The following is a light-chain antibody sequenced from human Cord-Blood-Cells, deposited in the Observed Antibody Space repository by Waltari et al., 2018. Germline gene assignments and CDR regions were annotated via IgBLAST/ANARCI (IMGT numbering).Light chain of an antibody. J-gene: IGKJ2*01. CDR1: QSISSY. CDR3: QQSYSTPPYT. Sequence: DIQITQSPSSLSASVGDRVNTTCRASQSISSYLNWYQQKPGKAPKLLIYAASSLQSGVPSRFSGSGSGTDFTLTISSLQPEDFATYYCQQSYSTPPYTFGQGTKLEIK. V-gene: IGKV1-39*01. CDR2: AAS.